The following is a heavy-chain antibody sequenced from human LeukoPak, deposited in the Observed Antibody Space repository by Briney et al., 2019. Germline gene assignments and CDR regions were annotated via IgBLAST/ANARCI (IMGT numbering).Heavy chain of an antibody. CDR2: FDPEDGET. CDR1: GYTLTELS. D-gene: IGHD5-12*01. J-gene: IGHJ4*02. CDR3: ATAYIVARIFDY. V-gene: IGHV1-24*01. Sequence: ASVKVSCKVSGYTLTELSMHWVRQAPGKGLEWMGGFDPEDGETIYAQKFQGRVTMTEDTSTDTAYMELSSLRSEDTAVYYCATAYIVARIFDYWGQGTLVTASS.